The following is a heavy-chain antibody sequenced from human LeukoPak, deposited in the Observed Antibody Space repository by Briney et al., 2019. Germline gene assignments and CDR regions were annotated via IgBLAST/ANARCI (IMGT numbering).Heavy chain of an antibody. V-gene: IGHV4-30-4*01. J-gene: IGHJ4*02. Sequence: NPSETLSLTCTVSGGSISSGDYSWSWIRQPPGKGLEWIGYIYYSGSTYYNPSLQSRVTISVDTSRSQFSLKLSSVTAADTAVYYCARAKSQRGYTYGPHTYFDYWGQGTLVTVSS. CDR3: ARAKSQRGYTYGPHTYFDY. D-gene: IGHD5-18*01. CDR1: GGSISSGDYS. CDR2: IYYSGST.